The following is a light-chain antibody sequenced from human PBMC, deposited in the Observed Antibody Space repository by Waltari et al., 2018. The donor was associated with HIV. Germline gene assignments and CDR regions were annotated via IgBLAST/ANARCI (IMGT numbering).Light chain of an antibody. Sequence: DIVMTQSPDSLPVSLGERVTINCRSSQSILFNSNNESYWASTRESGVPDRFTGSGSGTDFTLTISSLQAEDVAVYYCQQYYSVPRTFGQGTKVEIK. CDR2: AS. CDR1: QSILFNSNNESY. CDR3: QQYYSVPRT. J-gene: IGKJ1*01. V-gene: IGKV4-1*01.